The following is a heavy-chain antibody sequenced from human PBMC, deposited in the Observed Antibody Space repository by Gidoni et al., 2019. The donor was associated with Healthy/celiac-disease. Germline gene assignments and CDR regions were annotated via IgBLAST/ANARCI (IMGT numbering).Heavy chain of an antibody. V-gene: IGHV1-46*01. J-gene: IGHJ4*02. Sequence: QVQLVQSGAEVKTHGSSVKVSCKASGYTFTSYYMHWVRQAPGQGLEWMGIINPSGGSTIYSQKFLCRVTMTRDTSTSTVYIELSSLRSEDTAVYYCARDLKGTPKFDYWGQGTLVTVSS. CDR3: ARDLKGTPKFDY. D-gene: IGHD1-1*01. CDR2: INPSGGST. CDR1: GYTFTSYY.